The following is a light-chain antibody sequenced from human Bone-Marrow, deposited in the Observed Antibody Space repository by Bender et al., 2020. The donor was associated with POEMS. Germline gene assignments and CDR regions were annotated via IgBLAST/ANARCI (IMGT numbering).Light chain of an antibody. CDR1: SSNIGAHA. CDR3: AVWDDSLNGCV. V-gene: IGLV1-44*01. Sequence: QSVLTQPPSASGTPGQRVTISCSGGSSNIGAHAVNWYQHLPGTAPKLLIYSSHRRPSEVPDRFSGSRSGTAASLAISGLQSEDEADYYCAVWDDSLNGCVFGGGTNLTVL. J-gene: IGLJ3*02. CDR2: SSH.